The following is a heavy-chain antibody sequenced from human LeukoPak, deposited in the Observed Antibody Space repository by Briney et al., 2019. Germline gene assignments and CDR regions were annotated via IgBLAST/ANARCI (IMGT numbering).Heavy chain of an antibody. CDR2: IYYSGNT. J-gene: IGHJ4*02. CDR3: ARHEVGYCHGGGCPYYFDY. V-gene: IGHV4-59*08. Sequence: SETLSLTCTVSGGSISSYYWSWIRQPPGMGLEWIAYIYYSGNTRYNPSLQSRVTISVDTSKNQFSLKLNSVTAADTAVYYCARHEVGYCHGGGCPYYFDYWGQGTLVTVSS. CDR1: GGSISSYY. D-gene: IGHD2-15*01.